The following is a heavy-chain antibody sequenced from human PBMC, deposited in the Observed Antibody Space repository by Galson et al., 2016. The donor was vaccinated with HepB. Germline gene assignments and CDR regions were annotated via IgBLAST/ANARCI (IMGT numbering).Heavy chain of an antibody. V-gene: IGHV4-59*07. CDR2: GYSRRSP. CDR1: GDSINTYY. CDR3: ALFGEYYFEY. D-gene: IGHD3-16*01. Sequence: QVQLQESGPGLVKPSDTLSLTCNVSGDSINTYYWSWVRQPPGKGLEWIGYGYSRRSPRYSPSLKSRVTISIDTSKNQFSLTLHSMTAADTAVYYCALFGEYYFEYWAQGILVTVSS. J-gene: IGHJ4*02.